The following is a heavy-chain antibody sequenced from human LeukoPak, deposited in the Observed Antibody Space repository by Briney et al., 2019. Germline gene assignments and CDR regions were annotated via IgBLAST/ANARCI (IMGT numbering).Heavy chain of an antibody. CDR1: GYTFTSYY. Sequence: GASVKVSCKASGYTFTSYYMHWVRQAPGQGLEWMGIINPSGGSTSYAQKFQGRVTMTRDMSTSTVYMELSSLRSEDTAVYYCASGGDHSSSWHYYYMDVWGKGTTVTISS. V-gene: IGHV1-46*01. J-gene: IGHJ6*03. D-gene: IGHD6-13*01. CDR2: INPSGGST. CDR3: ASGGDHSSSWHYYYMDV.